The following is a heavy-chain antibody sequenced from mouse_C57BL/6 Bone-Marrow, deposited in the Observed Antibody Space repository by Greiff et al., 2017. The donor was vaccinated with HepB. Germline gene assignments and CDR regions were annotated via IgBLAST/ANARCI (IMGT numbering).Heavy chain of an antibody. V-gene: IGHV14-4*01. CDR1: GFNIKDDY. J-gene: IGHJ2*01. Sequence: EVQLQESGAELVRPGASVKLSCTASGFNIKDDYMHWVKQRPEQGLEWIGWIDPENGDTEYASKFQGKATITAYTSSNTAYLQLSSLTSEDTAVYYCTTKTVRFDYWGQGTTLTVSS. CDR3: TTKTVRFDY. D-gene: IGHD1-1*01. CDR2: IDPENGDT.